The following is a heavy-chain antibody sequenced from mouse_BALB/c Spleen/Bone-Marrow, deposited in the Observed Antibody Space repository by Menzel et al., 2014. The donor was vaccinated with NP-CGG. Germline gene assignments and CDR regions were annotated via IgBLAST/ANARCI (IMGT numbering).Heavy chain of an antibody. V-gene: IGHV5-4*02. CDR1: GFTFSDYY. CDR2: ISDGGSYT. CDR3: ARDYDYAMDY. Sequence: DVMLVESGGGLVKPGGSLRLSCAASGFTFSDYYMYWVRQTPEKRLEWVATISDGGSYTYYPDSVKGRFTISRGNAKNNLYLQMSSLKSEDTAMYYCARDYDYAMDYWGQGTSVTVSS. D-gene: IGHD2-12*01. J-gene: IGHJ4*01.